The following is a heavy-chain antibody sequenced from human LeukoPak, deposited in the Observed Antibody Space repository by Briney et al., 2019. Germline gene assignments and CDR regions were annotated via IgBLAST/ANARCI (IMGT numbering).Heavy chain of an antibody. CDR1: GFTFSSYS. D-gene: IGHD3-16*02. J-gene: IGHJ4*02. Sequence: GGSLRLSCAASGFTFSSYSMNWVRQAPGKGLEWVSSISSSSSYIYYADSVKGRFTISRDKAKNSLYLQMNSLRAEDTAVYYCARDYDYVWGSYRYPHNFDYWGQGTLVTVSS. CDR2: ISSSSSYI. V-gene: IGHV3-21*01. CDR3: ARDYDYVWGSYRYPHNFDY.